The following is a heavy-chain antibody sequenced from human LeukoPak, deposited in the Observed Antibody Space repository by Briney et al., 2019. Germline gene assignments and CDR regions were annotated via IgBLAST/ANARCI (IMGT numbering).Heavy chain of an antibody. J-gene: IGHJ3*02. Sequence: GASVKDSCKASGYTFTGYYMHWVRQAPGQGLEWMGWINPNSGGTNYAQKFQGRVTMTRDTSISTAYMELSRLRSDDTAVYYCAREVGSGNAFDIWGQGTMVTVSS. CDR3: AREVGSGNAFDI. V-gene: IGHV1-2*02. CDR1: GYTFTGYY. D-gene: IGHD3-10*01. CDR2: INPNSGGT.